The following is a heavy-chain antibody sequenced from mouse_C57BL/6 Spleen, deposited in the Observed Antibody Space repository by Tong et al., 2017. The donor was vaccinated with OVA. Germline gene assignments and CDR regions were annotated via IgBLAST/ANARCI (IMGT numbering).Heavy chain of an antibody. Sequence: VQLQESGPELVKPGASVKISCKASGYAFSSSWMNWVKQRPGKGLEWIGQIYPGDGDTNYNGKFKGKATLTADKSSSTAYMELRSLTSEDSAVYFCARDDYDLYAMDYWGQGTSVTVSS. CDR1: GYAFSSSW. D-gene: IGHD2-4*01. CDR2: IYPGDGDT. J-gene: IGHJ4*01. CDR3: ARDDYDLYAMDY. V-gene: IGHV1-82*01.